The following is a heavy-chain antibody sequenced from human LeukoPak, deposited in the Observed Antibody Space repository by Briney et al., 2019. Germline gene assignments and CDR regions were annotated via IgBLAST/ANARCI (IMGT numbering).Heavy chain of an antibody. Sequence: GGSLRLSCAASGFTFNYTWMSWVRQAPGRGLEWVATIKQHGSEKLYVDSVKGRFAISRDNTKSSLYLQMNRLGAEDTAVYYCARIGIDYLASYHFDYWGQGTLVTVSS. J-gene: IGHJ4*02. V-gene: IGHV3-7*01. CDR3: ARIGIDYLASYHFDY. CDR2: IKQHGSEK. D-gene: IGHD2/OR15-2a*01. CDR1: GFTFNYTW.